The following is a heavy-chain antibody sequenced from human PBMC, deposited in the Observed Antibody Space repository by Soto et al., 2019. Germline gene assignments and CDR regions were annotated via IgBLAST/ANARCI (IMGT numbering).Heavy chain of an antibody. J-gene: IGHJ5*02. V-gene: IGHV4-59*01. CDR2: ISYSGSA. Sequence: QVQLQESGPGLVKPSETLSLICTVSGGSIGGYYWNWIRQPPGKGLEWMGYISYSGSADYNPSLKRRVTISQDPSRNQFSLRLRSVTAADTATYYCAYSHGSGTYFFSWGQGTLVTVSS. CDR1: GGSIGGYY. CDR3: AYSHGSGTYFFS. D-gene: IGHD3-10*01.